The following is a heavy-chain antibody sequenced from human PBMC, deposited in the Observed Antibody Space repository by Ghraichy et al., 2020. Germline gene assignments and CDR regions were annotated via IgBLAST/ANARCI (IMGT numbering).Heavy chain of an antibody. Sequence: GGSLGLSCAASAFTFTIYAMSWVRQAPGKGLEWVSSISGSGDNSYYADSVKGRFTISRDNSKNTLYLQLNSLRVDDTAVYYCVKHYSDFWSGYHYWGQGTLVTVSS. D-gene: IGHD3-3*01. V-gene: IGHV3-23*01. CDR2: ISGSGDNS. J-gene: IGHJ4*02. CDR1: AFTFTIYA. CDR3: VKHYSDFWSGYHY.